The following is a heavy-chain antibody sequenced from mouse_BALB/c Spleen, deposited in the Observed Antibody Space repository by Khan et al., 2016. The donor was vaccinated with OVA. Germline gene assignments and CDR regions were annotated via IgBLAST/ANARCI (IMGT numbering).Heavy chain of an antibody. D-gene: IGHD1-1*01. CDR1: GYTFTKYW. V-gene: IGHV1-63*02. CDR2: IYPGSGNT. J-gene: IGHJ4*01. Sequence: QVQLKQSGAELVRPGTSVKMSCKAAGYTFTKYWIGWVKQRPGHGLEWIGDIYPGSGNTNYNEKFKGKATLTADTSFSTAYMQLNSLTSEDSAVXYGARPYYYGSSYATMDDWGQGTSVTVSS. CDR3: ARPYYYGSSYATMDD.